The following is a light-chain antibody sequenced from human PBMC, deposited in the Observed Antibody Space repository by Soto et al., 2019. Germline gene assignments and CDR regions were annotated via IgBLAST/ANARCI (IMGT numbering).Light chain of an antibody. Sequence: EIVMTQSPAALSVYPGERATLSCRASQSVSSDVAWYQQKPGQAPRLLIYGASTRATGIPARFSGSGSGTEFTLTISSLQSEDFAVYYCQQYNNWPLTFGGGTKVDI. V-gene: IGKV3-15*01. CDR2: GAS. CDR1: QSVSSD. J-gene: IGKJ4*01. CDR3: QQYNNWPLT.